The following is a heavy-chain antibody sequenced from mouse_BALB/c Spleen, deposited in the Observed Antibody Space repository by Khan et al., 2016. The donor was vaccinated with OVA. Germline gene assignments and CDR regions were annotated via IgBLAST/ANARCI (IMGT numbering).Heavy chain of an antibody. CDR1: GFSLSRYN. CDR3: ARAYYRYDGYYAMDY. V-gene: IGHV2-6-4*01. CDR2: IWGGGGT. D-gene: IGHD2-14*01. Sequence: VQLQESGPGLVAPSQSLSITCTVSGFSLSRYNIHWVRQPPRKGLEWLGMIWGGGGTDYTSTLKIRLSISKDNSKSQVFLKMNSLQTDDTAMYYCARAYYRYDGYYAMDYWGQGTSVTVSS. J-gene: IGHJ4*01.